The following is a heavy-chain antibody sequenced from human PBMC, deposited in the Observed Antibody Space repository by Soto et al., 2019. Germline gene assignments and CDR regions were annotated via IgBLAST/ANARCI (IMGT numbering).Heavy chain of an antibody. V-gene: IGHV3-11*01. Sequence: GGSLRLSCTTSGFTFSDYYMTWDRQAPGKGLEWISYMSGSGDAIYYADSVKGRFTISRDNAKNSLHLEMNSLRVEDTAMYYCVRGNFYYGMDVWGQGTTVTVSS. J-gene: IGHJ6*02. CDR2: MSGSGDAI. CDR3: VRGNFYYGMDV. CDR1: GFTFSDYY.